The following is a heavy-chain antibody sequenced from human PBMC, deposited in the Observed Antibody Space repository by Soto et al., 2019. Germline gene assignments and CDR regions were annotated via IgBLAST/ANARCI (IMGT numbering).Heavy chain of an antibody. CDR1: GFTFSSYS. CDR2: ISSSSSYI. J-gene: IGHJ6*02. CDR3: ARPITMDYYYGMDV. Sequence: GGSLRLSCIASGFTFSSYSMNWVRQAPGKGLEWVSSISSSSSYIYYADSVKGRFTISRDNAKNSLYLQMNSLRAEDTAVYYCARPITMDYYYGMDVWGQGTTVTVSS. D-gene: IGHD3-10*01. V-gene: IGHV3-21*01.